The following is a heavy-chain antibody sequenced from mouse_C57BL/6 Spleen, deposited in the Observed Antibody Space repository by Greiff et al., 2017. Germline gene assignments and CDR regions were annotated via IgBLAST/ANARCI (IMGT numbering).Heavy chain of an antibody. CDR2: ISSGGSYT. Sequence: EVKLMESGGDLVKPGGSLKLSCAASGFTFSSYGMSWVRQTPDKRLEWVATISSGGSYTYYPDSVKGRFTISRDNAKNTLYLQMSSLKSEDTAMYYCARHVERGYFDVWGTGTTVTVSS. CDR3: ARHVERGYFDV. J-gene: IGHJ1*03. CDR1: GFTFSSYG. V-gene: IGHV5-6*01.